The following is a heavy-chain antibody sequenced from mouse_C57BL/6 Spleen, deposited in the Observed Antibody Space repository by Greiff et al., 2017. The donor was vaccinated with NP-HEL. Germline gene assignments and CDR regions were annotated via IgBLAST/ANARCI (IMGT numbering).Heavy chain of an antibody. V-gene: IGHV6-6*01. CDR3: TRRNYGYDGALAY. D-gene: IGHD2-2*01. Sequence: EVQVVESGGGLVQPGGSMKLSCAASGFTFSDAWMDWVRQSPEKGLEWVAEIRNKANNHATYYAESVKGRFTISRDDSKSSVYLQMNSLRAEDTGIYYCTRRNYGYDGALAYWGQGTLVTVSA. CDR2: IRNKANNHAT. CDR1: GFTFSDAW. J-gene: IGHJ3*01.